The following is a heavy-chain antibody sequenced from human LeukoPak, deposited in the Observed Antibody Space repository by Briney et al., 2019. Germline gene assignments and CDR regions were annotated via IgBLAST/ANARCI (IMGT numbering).Heavy chain of an antibody. CDR3: AKVVYDLWSAYVY. Sequence: PGGSLRLSCAASGLTFSSYAMRWVGQAPGKGVEWVSVISVSGCSTFYADSVMRRFTISINNSNNTLYLQMNILRAEDTAVYYCAKVVYDLWSAYVYWGQGTLVTVSS. J-gene: IGHJ4*02. CDR1: GLTFSSYA. V-gene: IGHV3-23*01. CDR2: ISVSGCST. D-gene: IGHD3-3*01.